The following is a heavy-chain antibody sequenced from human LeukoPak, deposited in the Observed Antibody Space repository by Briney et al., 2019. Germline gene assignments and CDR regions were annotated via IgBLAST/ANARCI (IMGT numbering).Heavy chain of an antibody. CDR3: ARDHGHTAMDNYYYYGMDV. J-gene: IGHJ6*02. CDR1: GGTFSSYA. CDR2: IIPILGIA. Sequence: SVKLSCKASGGTFSSYAISWVRQAPGQGLEWMGRIIPILGIANYAQKFQGRVTITADKSTSTAYMELSSLRSEDTAVYYCARDHGHTAMDNYYYYGMDVWGQGTTVTVSS. D-gene: IGHD5-18*01. V-gene: IGHV1-69*04.